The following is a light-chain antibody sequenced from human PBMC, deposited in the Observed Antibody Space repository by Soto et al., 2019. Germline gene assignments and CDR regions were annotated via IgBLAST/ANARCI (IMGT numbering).Light chain of an antibody. Sequence: EVGLTKSSATLSVSKGDRATRSCRASQDIGSAVAWYHQRSGQAPRLLIFDASIRVPTTPARFSGSVSGTEFTLTISSLESEDFAVYFCQQSGDRPRTFGQGTKVDIK. CDR1: QDIGSA. V-gene: IGKV3-15*01. CDR2: DAS. J-gene: IGKJ1*01. CDR3: QQSGDRPRT.